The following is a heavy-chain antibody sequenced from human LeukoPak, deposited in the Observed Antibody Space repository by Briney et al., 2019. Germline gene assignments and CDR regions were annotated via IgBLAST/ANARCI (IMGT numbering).Heavy chain of an antibody. CDR1: GYTFTSYY. CDR2: INPIGCST. J-gene: IGHJ5*02. D-gene: IGHD3-3*01. Sequence: ASVKVSCKATGYTFTSYYMHWVRQAPGQGLDGMGIINPIGCSTSYAQKFQGRVTMTRDTSTSTVYMELSSLRSEDTAVYYCARGGTIFGVVIPYNWFDPWGQGTLVTVSS. CDR3: ARGGTIFGVVIPYNWFDP. V-gene: IGHV1-46*03.